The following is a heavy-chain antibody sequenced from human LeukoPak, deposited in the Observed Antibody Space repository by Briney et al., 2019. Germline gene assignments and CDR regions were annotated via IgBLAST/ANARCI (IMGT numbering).Heavy chain of an antibody. CDR1: GFTVSSNY. Sequence: GGSLRLSCAASGFTVSSNYMSWVRQAPGKGLEWVSVIYSGGSTFSIDSVKGRFAISRDTSRNTLYLQMNNLRAEDTAVYYCANSQLLPWGQGTLVTVSS. V-gene: IGHV3-66*01. CDR2: IYSGGST. J-gene: IGHJ5*02. D-gene: IGHD6-6*01. CDR3: ANSQLLP.